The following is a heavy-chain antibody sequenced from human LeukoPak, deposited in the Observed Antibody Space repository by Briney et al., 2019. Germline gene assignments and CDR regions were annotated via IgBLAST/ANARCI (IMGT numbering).Heavy chain of an antibody. Sequence: SETLSLTCAVYGESFRGYYWSWIRQPPGKGLEWIGEINHSGSTNYNPSLKSRVTISVETSKNQFSLMLTSVTAADTSVYYCARGLGHRYGQGGFDYGGQGTLVTVSS. D-gene: IGHD5-18*01. CDR2: INHSGST. CDR3: ARGLGHRYGQGGFDY. V-gene: IGHV4-34*01. J-gene: IGHJ4*02. CDR1: GESFRGYY.